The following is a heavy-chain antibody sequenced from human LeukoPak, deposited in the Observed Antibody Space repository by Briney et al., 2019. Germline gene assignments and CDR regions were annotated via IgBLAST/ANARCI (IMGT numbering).Heavy chain of an antibody. CDR2: IYPGDSDT. CDR1: GYSFSSYW. J-gene: IGHJ3*02. D-gene: IGHD3-10*01. CDR3: ATNTMFRGIHAFDI. Sequence: GESLNLSCQGSGYSFSSYWIAWVRQIPGKGLEWLGIIYPGDSDTRYSPSFQGQVTISADKSISTAYLQWSSLKASDSAMYYCATNTMFRGIHAFDIWGQGTMVTVSS. V-gene: IGHV5-51*01.